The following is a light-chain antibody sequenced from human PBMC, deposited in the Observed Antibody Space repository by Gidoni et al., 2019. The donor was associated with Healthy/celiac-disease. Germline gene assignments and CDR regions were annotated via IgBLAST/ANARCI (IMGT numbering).Light chain of an antibody. V-gene: IGKV3-20*01. Sequence: EIVLTQSPGTLSFSPGERATLSCRASQSVSSSYLAWYQQKPGQAPRLLIYGASSRATGIPDRFSGSGSGTDFTLTIRRLEPEDFAVYYCQQYGSSLLYTFGQGTKLEIK. CDR3: QQYGSSLLYT. CDR1: QSVSSSY. CDR2: GAS. J-gene: IGKJ2*01.